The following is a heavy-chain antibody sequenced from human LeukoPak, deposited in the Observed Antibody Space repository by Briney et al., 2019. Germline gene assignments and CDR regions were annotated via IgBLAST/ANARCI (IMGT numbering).Heavy chain of an antibody. CDR1: GGSISSGGYY. J-gene: IGHJ4*02. Sequence: PSETLSLTRTVSGGSISSGGYYWSWIRQHPGKGLEWIGYIYYSGSTYYNPSLKSRVTISVDTSKNQFSLKLSSVTAADTAVYYCARPDGDYGYYFDYWGQGTLVTVSS. CDR3: ARPDGDYGYYFDY. V-gene: IGHV4-31*03. D-gene: IGHD4-17*01. CDR2: IYYSGST.